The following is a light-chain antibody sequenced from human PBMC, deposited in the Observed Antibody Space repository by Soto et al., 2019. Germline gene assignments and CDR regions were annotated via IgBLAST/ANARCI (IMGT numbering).Light chain of an antibody. V-gene: IGKV3-15*01. CDR3: QQYYSWRT. CDR1: QTISSK. CDR2: AAS. Sequence: EIVMTQSPTTLSVSPGESATLSCRASQTISSKLAWYQQKPGQAPRLLIYAASTRATGIPARFSGSGCGTDFTLTISSLQSEDFAVYYCQQYYSWRTFGQGTNVDIK. J-gene: IGKJ1*01.